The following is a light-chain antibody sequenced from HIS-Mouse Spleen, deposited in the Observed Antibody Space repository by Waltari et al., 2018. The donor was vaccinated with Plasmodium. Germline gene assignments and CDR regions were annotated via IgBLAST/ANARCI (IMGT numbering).Light chain of an antibody. CDR1: QSVSST. CDR3: QQYNNWPPEGA. Sequence: EIVMTQSPATLSVSPGERATRSCRASQSVSSTLAWYQQKPGQAPRLLIYGASTRATGIPARFSGSGSGTEFTLTISSLQSEDFAVYYCQQYNNWPPEGAFGPGTKVDIK. V-gene: IGKV3-15*01. J-gene: IGKJ3*01. CDR2: GAS.